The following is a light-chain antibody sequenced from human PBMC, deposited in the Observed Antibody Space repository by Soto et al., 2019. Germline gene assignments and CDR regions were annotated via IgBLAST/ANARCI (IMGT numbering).Light chain of an antibody. J-gene: IGKJ1*01. CDR2: GTS. CDR3: QQYNNWPRT. Sequence: EIVITQSPATLSVSPGERATLSCRASHRVSSYLAWYQQKPGQAPRLLIYGTSTRATGIPARFSGSGSGTEFTLTISSLQSEDFAVYYCQQYNNWPRTFGQGTKV. V-gene: IGKV3-15*01. CDR1: HRVSSY.